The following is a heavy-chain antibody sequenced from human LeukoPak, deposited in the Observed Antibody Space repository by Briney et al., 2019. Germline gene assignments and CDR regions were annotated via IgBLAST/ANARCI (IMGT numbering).Heavy chain of an antibody. D-gene: IGHD1-14*01. V-gene: IGHV3-7*01. Sequence: GGSLRLSCAVSGFTLGVYWMTWVRQAPGKGLEWVANINQDGSEKHYLDSVKGRFTISRDNPRNSLSLQMSSLRAEDTAIYYCARNSESLTHPKYWGQGTLVTVSS. CDR1: GFTLGVYW. CDR2: INQDGSEK. J-gene: IGHJ4*02. CDR3: ARNSESLTHPKY.